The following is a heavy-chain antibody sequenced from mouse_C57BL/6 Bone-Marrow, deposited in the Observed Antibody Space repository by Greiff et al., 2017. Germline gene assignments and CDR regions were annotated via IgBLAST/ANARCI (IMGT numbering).Heavy chain of an antibody. V-gene: IGHV1-47*01. J-gene: IGHJ2*01. D-gene: IGHD5-1*01. CDR1: GYTFTTYP. Sequence: QVQLKQSGAELVKPGASVKMSCKASGYTFTTYPIEWMKQNHGQSLEWIGNFHPYNDDTKYNEKFQGKATLTVEKSSNTVYLELSRLTSDDSAVYYCARSSTFFYYFDYWGQGTTLTVSA. CDR2: FHPYNDDT. CDR3: ARSSTFFYYFDY.